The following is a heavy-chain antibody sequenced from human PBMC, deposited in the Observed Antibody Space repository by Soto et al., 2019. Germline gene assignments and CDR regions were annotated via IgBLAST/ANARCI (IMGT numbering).Heavy chain of an antibody. CDR1: GYTFTNYG. D-gene: IGHD2-2*01. CDR3: ARGASCSSTSCYDNFHYGLAV. V-gene: IGHV1-18*01. J-gene: IGHJ6*02. CDR2: ITASNGNA. Sequence: QVQLVQSGPEVKNPGASLKVSCKASGYTFTNYGITWVRQAPGQGLEWMGWITASNGNANYAREIQCRLTLTRDTSTKTASMELRRLRSDDTAVYYCARGASCSSTSCYDNFHYGLAVWGQGTTVIVSS.